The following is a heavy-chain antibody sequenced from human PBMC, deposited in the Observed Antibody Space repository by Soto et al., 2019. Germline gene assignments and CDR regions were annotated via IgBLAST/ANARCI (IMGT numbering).Heavy chain of an antibody. CDR2: ISGSGGST. J-gene: IGHJ4*02. CDR1: GFTFSSYA. D-gene: IGHD1-1*01. CDR3: ATPPTGTRVY. Sequence: EVQLLESGGGLVQPGGSLRLSCAASGFTFSSYAMSWVRQAPGKGLEWVSAISGSGGSTYYADSVKGRFTISRDKSKNTMYLQMNSLRAEDTAVYYCATPPTGTRVYWGQGTLVTFSS. V-gene: IGHV3-23*01.